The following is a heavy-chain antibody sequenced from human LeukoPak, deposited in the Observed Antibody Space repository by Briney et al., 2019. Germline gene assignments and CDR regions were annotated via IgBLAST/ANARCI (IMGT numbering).Heavy chain of an antibody. V-gene: IGHV3-74*01. Sequence: PGGSLRLSCAASGFTFSSYWMNWVRQAPGKGLVWVSRINGGGSSTNYADSVKGRFTISRDNSKNTLYLQMNSLRAEDTAVYYCARVYIAAGKSGEETTVFDYWGQGTLVTVSS. CDR1: GFTFSSYW. CDR3: ARVYIAAGKSGEETTVFDY. D-gene: IGHD6-13*01. CDR2: INGGGSST. J-gene: IGHJ4*02.